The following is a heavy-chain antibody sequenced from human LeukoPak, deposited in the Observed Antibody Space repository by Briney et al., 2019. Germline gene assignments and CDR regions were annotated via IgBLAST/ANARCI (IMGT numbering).Heavy chain of an antibody. V-gene: IGHV1-18*01. CDR3: ARTPYYYDSSGYFDFDY. CDR2: TSAYNGNT. J-gene: IGHJ4*02. D-gene: IGHD3-22*01. CDR1: GYTFTSYG. Sequence: ASVKVSCKASGYTFTSYGISWVRQAPGQGLEWMGWTSAYNGNTNYAQKLQGRVTMTTDTSTSTAYMELRSLRSDDTAVYYCARTPYYYDSSGYFDFDYWGQGTLVTVSS.